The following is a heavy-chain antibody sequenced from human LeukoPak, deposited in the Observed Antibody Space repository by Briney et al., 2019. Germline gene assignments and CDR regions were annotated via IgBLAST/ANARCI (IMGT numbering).Heavy chain of an antibody. CDR2: LYGGGST. Sequence: GRSLRLSCAASGFIVSGHYMIWVRQAPEKGLEWVSVLYGGGSTNVADSVRGRFTMSRDTSENTVHLQMNSLRVEDTALYYCATSSVGPSRNWYLDLWGRGTQVTVSS. J-gene: IGHJ2*01. V-gene: IGHV3-66*01. D-gene: IGHD1-26*01. CDR3: ATSSVGPSRNWYLDL. CDR1: GFIVSGHY.